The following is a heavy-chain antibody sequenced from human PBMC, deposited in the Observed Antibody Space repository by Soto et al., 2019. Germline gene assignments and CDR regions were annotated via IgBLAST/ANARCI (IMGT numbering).Heavy chain of an antibody. CDR3: ARKRCSSTSCYTSGGYGMDV. V-gene: IGHV1-69*13. CDR1: GGTFSSYA. CDR2: IIPIFGTA. J-gene: IGHJ6*02. D-gene: IGHD2-2*02. Sequence: GASVKVSCKASGGTFSSYAISWVRQAPGQGLEWMGGIIPIFGTANYAQKFQGRVTITADESTSTAYMELSSLRSEDTAVYYCARKRCSSTSCYTSGGYGMDVWGQGTTVTVSS.